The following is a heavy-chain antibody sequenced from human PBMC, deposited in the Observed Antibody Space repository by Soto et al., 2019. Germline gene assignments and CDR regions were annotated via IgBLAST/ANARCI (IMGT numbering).Heavy chain of an antibody. V-gene: IGHV4-39*01. Sequence: PSETLSLTCTVSGGSISSSSYYWGWIRQPPGKGLEWIGSIYYSGSTYYNPSLKSRVTISVDTSKNQFSLKLSSVTAADTAVYYCARQGDYDFWSGYYAPRDNYYYYMDVWGKGTTVTVSS. D-gene: IGHD3-3*01. CDR1: GGSISSSSYY. J-gene: IGHJ6*03. CDR2: IYYSGST. CDR3: ARQGDYDFWSGYYAPRDNYYYYMDV.